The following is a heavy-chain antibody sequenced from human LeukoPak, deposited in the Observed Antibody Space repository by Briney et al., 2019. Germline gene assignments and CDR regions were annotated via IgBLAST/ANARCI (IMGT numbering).Heavy chain of an antibody. V-gene: IGHV4-59*01. D-gene: IGHD3-22*01. Sequence: SETLSLTCTVSGGSISSYYWNCIRQPPGKVLEWIGYIYYSGITHYHPSLKSRVTMSVETSKNHFYLNLSSVAAADTAVYYCALSRGGYYDSRSPSWAFDIWGQGTMVTVSS. CDR3: ALSRGGYYDSRSPSWAFDI. CDR1: GGSISSYY. J-gene: IGHJ3*02. CDR2: IYYSGIT.